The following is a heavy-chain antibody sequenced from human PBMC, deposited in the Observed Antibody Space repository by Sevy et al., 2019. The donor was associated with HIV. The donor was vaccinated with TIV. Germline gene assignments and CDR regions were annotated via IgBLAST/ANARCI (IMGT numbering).Heavy chain of an antibody. CDR3: ARVDPYYEFGDV. Sequence: ASVKVSCKASGYTFASNGISWVRQAPGQGLEWMGWISIYNGNAKSAQKFQGRVTMTTDTSTSTAYMELGSLRSDDTAVYYCARVDPYYEFGDVWGQGTTVTVSS. J-gene: IGHJ6*02. CDR1: GYTFASNG. D-gene: IGHD3-3*01. V-gene: IGHV1-18*01. CDR2: ISIYNGNA.